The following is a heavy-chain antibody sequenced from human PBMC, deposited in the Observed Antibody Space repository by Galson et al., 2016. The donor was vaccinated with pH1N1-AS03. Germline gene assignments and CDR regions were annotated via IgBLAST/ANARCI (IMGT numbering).Heavy chain of an antibody. CDR3: VKEGLAAATFDD. Sequence: SLRLSCAASGFSFSSYTMSWVRQAPGKGLEWASGISASGGTTYYADSVKGRFTISRHNSMDTLDLQMSSLRDEDTAVYYCVKEGLAAATFDDWGQGTLVIVSS. V-gene: IGHV3-23*01. D-gene: IGHD6-13*01. CDR2: ISASGGTT. J-gene: IGHJ4*02. CDR1: GFSFSSYT.